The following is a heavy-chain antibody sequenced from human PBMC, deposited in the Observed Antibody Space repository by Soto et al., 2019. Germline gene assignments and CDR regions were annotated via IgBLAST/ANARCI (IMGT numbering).Heavy chain of an antibody. D-gene: IGHD2-2*02. CDR3: ARDRYCSSSSCYKWGAFDI. Sequence: SETLSLTWAVYGGSFSGYYWSWIRQPPGKGLEWTGEINHSGSTNYNPSLKSRVTISVDTSKNQFSLKLSSVTAADTAVYYCARDRYCSSSSCYKWGAFDIWGQGTMVTVSS. CDR1: GGSFSGYY. CDR2: INHSGST. J-gene: IGHJ3*02. V-gene: IGHV4-34*01.